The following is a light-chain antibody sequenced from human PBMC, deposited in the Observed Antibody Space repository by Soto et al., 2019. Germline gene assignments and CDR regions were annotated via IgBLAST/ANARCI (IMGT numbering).Light chain of an antibody. CDR3: QQYLAIPRT. J-gene: IGKJ1*01. V-gene: IGKV4-1*01. Sequence: DIFCTKSPATIALSLGEMATINCNSSQSVLYSSDNRNYLAWYQQKPGQPPKLLIYWASTRESGVPDRFSGSGSGTDFTLTISSLQAEDVAVYYCQQYLAIPRTFGQGTKVDI. CDR2: WAS. CDR1: QSVLYSSDNRNY.